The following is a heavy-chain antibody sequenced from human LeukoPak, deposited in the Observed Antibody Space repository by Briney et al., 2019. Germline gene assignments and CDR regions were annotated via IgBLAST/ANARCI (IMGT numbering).Heavy chain of an antibody. V-gene: IGHV3-9*01. Sequence: QSGGSLRLSCAASGFTFDDYAMHWVRQAPGKGLEWVSSISYNRGNIAYADSVKGRFTISRDNAKNSLYVQMNSLRAEDTALYFCVKAYRTGRWLPLDYWGQGTLVTVSS. CDR1: GFTFDDYA. CDR3: VKAYRTGRWLPLDY. CDR2: ISYNRGNI. D-gene: IGHD5-24*01. J-gene: IGHJ4*02.